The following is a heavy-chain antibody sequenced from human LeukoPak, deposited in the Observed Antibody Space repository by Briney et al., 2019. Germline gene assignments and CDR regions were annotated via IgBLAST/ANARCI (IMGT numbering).Heavy chain of an antibody. Sequence: GTSLRLSCAASGFTFSSYGMHWVRQAPGKGLEWVAFIRYDGSNKYYADSVKGRFTISRDNSKNTLYLQMNSLRAEDTAVYYCAKVPYSSSFAALLNWGQGTLVTVSS. J-gene: IGHJ4*02. CDR1: GFTFSSYG. CDR2: IRYDGSNK. V-gene: IGHV3-30*02. CDR3: AKVPYSSSFAALLN. D-gene: IGHD6-6*01.